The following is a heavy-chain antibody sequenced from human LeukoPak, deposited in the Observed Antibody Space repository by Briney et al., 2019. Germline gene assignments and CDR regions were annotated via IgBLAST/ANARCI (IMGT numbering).Heavy chain of an antibody. CDR2: TVSEIDGGTT. V-gene: IGHV3-15*04. Sequence: AGGSLRLSCAASGFTFNYAWMSWVRQVPGKGLEWVGQTVSEIDGGTTDYAAPVKGRFTISRDDSKSTLYLQMNSLKIEDTAVYYCTTDEDWNYARKDVWGQGATVIVSS. J-gene: IGHJ6*02. D-gene: IGHD1-7*01. CDR3: TTDEDWNYARKDV. CDR1: GFTFNYAW.